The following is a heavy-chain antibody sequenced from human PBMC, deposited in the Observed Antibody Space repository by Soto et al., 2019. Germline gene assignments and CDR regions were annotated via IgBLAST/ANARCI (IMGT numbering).Heavy chain of an antibody. V-gene: IGHV1-69*01. D-gene: IGHD2-15*01. CDR2: IIPIFGTA. CDR1: GGTFSSYA. J-gene: IGHJ6*02. Sequence: QVQLVQSGAEVKKPGSSVKVSCKASGGTFSSYAISWVRQAPGQGLEWMGGIIPIFGTANYAQKFQGRVTITADESTSTAYMELSSLRSEDTAVYYCAVTAATREDLSLPKYYYYGMDVWGQGTTVTVSS. CDR3: AVTAATREDLSLPKYYYYGMDV.